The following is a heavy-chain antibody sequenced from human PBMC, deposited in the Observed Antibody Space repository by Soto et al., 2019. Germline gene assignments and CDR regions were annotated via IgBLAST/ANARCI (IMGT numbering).Heavy chain of an antibody. J-gene: IGHJ5*02. CDR1: LFTLSNYV. Sequence: PGGSLRLSCVDSLFTLSNYVMSWVRQAPGKGLEWVSTISETGRSTYYADSVKGRFTISRDNAKNTLYLEMSSLRAEDTAVYYCARVPTYYDILTGPPGWFAPWGQGTLVIVSS. V-gene: IGHV3-23*01. CDR3: ARVPTYYDILTGPPGWFAP. CDR2: ISETGRST. D-gene: IGHD3-9*01.